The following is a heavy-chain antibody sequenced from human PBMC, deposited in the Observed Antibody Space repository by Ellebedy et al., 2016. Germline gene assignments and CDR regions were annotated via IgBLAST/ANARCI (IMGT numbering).Heavy chain of an antibody. V-gene: IGHV4-59*01. CDR3: ARGGDLDYYGSGSFLDY. D-gene: IGHD3-10*01. CDR1: GGSISSYY. Sequence: SETLSLTCTVSGGSISSYYWSWIRQPPGKGLEWIGYIYYSGSTNYNPSLKSRVTISVDTSKNQFSLKLSSVTAADTAVYYCARGGDLDYYGSGSFLDYWGQGTLVTVSS. J-gene: IGHJ4*02. CDR2: IYYSGST.